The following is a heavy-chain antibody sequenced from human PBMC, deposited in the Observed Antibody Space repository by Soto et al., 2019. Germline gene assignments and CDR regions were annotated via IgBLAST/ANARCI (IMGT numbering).Heavy chain of an antibody. CDR1: GFTFSTYS. J-gene: IGHJ4*02. D-gene: IGHD2-8*01. CDR3: ARDRDAYCSKGICSGPYFDY. V-gene: IGHV3-48*02. CDR2: ISGNSSVI. Sequence: GGSLRLSCAASGFTFSTYSINWVRQAPGKGLEWISYISGNSSVIYYADAVKGRFTISRDNAKNSLYLQMNSPRDEDTAVYYCARDRDAYCSKGICSGPYFDYWGQGTLVTVSS.